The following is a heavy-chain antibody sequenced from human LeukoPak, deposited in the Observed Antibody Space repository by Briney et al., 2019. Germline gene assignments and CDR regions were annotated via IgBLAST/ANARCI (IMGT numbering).Heavy chain of an antibody. V-gene: IGHV1-69*01. CDR2: IIPIFGTA. Sequence: SSVKVSCKPSGGTFSSYAISWLRQAPGQGLEWRGGIIPIFGTANYAQKFQARVTITADESTSTAYMELSSLRCEDTAVYYCARSVVVVVPAAIRIGHFDYWGQGTLATVSS. D-gene: IGHD2-2*02. J-gene: IGHJ4*02. CDR1: GGTFSSYA. CDR3: ARSVVVVVPAAIRIGHFDY.